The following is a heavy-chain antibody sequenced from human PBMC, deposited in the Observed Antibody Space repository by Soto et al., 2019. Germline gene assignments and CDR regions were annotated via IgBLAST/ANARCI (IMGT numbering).Heavy chain of an antibody. CDR1: GFTFSTYG. J-gene: IGHJ4*02. CDR3: AKEYGSTWIDH. CDR2: MSYDGTKQ. V-gene: IGHV3-30*18. D-gene: IGHD6-13*01. Sequence: QVQLVESGGGVFRPGRSLRLSCAASGFTFSTYGMHWVRQAPGKGLEWVAAMSYDGTKQYYVDSVKGRFTISRDNSRNTLFLQLNSLRDEDTAVYYFAKEYGSTWIDHWGQGTPVTVSS.